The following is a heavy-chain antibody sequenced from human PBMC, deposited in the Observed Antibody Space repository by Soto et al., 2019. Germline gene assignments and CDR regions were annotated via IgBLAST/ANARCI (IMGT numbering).Heavy chain of an antibody. D-gene: IGHD1-26*01. CDR2: ISGGGGTM. J-gene: IGHJ4*02. CDR1: GFTFNKYT. V-gene: IGHV3-48*04. CDR3: ARDKSGSYSIDY. Sequence: GGSLRLSCAASGFTFNKYTMNWVRQAPGKGLEWLSYISGGGGTMFYADSVKGRVTISRDNAKNSLYLQMDSLRAEYTAVYYCARDKSGSYSIDYWGQGTLVTVSS.